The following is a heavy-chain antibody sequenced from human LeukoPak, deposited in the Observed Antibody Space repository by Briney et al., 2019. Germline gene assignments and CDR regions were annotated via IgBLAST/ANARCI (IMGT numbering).Heavy chain of an antibody. CDR1: GGTFSSYA. CDR2: IIPIFGTA. Sequence: SAKVSCKASGGTFSSYAISWVRQAPGQGLEWMGGIIPIFGTANYAQKFQGRVTITADESTSTAYMELSSLRSEDTAVYYCATGSGTRGNWFDPWGQGTLVTVSS. CDR3: ATGSGTRGNWFDP. D-gene: IGHD1-1*01. V-gene: IGHV1-69*13. J-gene: IGHJ5*02.